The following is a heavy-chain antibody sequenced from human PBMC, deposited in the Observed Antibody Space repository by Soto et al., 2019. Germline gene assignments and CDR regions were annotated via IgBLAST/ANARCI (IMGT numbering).Heavy chain of an antibody. Sequence: EVQLVESGGGLVKPGGSLRLSCAASGFTFSSYSMNWVRQAPGKGLEWVSSISSSSSYIYYADSVKGRFTISRDNAKNSLYLQMNSLRAEDTAVYYCARRGRLASAFDIWGQGTMATVSS. J-gene: IGHJ3*02. D-gene: IGHD3-9*01. CDR1: GFTFSSYS. CDR3: ARRGRLASAFDI. CDR2: ISSSSSYI. V-gene: IGHV3-21*01.